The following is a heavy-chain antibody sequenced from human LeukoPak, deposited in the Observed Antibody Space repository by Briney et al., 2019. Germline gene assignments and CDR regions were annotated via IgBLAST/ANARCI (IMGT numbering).Heavy chain of an antibody. J-gene: IGHJ3*02. D-gene: IGHD3-9*01. CDR3: AKSPDILTGSLI. CDR1: GFTFSNHG. Sequence: GGSLRLSCAASGFTFSNHGMHWVRQAPGKGLEWVAFIRFDGSNKFYADSVQGRFNISRDNSRDTLYLQINSLRPEDTAVYYCAKSPDILTGSLIWGQGAMVTVSS. CDR2: IRFDGSNK. V-gene: IGHV3-30*02.